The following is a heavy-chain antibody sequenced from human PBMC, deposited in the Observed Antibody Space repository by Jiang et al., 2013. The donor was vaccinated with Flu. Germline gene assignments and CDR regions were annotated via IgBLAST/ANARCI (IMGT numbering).Heavy chain of an antibody. Sequence: SGSGLVKPSETLSLTCTVSGDSIRNNHWSWIRQSPGKELEWIGYIHHSGSTNSNPSLKSRVSISVDTSKNHFSVNLRFVTAADTAVYYCARLLGLGEISPYSDYWGQGILVTVSS. V-gene: IGHV4-59*08. D-gene: IGHD3-16*02. J-gene: IGHJ4*02. CDR2: IHHSGST. CDR1: GDSIRNNH. CDR3: ARLLGLGEISPYSDY.